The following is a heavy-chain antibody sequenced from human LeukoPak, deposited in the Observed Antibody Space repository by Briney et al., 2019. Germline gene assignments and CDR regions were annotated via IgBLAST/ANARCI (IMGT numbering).Heavy chain of an antibody. CDR3: ARDKWELLSRYFDL. CDR1: GGSISSYY. V-gene: IGHV4-4*07. Sequence: SETLSPTCTVSGGSISSYYWSWIRQPAGKGLEWIERIYTSGSTNYNPSLKSRVTMSVDTSKNQLSLKLSSVTAADTAVYYCARDKWELLSRYFDLWGRGTLVTVSS. D-gene: IGHD1-26*01. CDR2: IYTSGST. J-gene: IGHJ2*01.